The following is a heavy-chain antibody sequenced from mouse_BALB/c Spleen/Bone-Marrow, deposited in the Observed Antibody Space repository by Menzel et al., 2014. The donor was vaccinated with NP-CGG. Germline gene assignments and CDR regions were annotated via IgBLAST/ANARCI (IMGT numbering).Heavy chain of an antibody. J-gene: IGHJ1*01. V-gene: IGHV1-80*01. CDR1: GYAFSSYW. CDR2: IYPGDGDS. D-gene: IGHD2-3*01. Sequence: QVQLKESGAELVRPGSSVKISCKASGYAFSSYWMNWVKQRPGQGLEWIGQIYPGDGDSNHNGKFKGKATLTADKSSSTAYMQLNSLTSEDSAVYFCARLDDGYWYFDVWGAGTTVTVSS. CDR3: ARLDDGYWYFDV.